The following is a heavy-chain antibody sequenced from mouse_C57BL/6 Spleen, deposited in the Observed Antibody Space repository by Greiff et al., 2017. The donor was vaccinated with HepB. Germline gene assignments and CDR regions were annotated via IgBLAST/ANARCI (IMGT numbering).Heavy chain of an antibody. J-gene: IGHJ4*01. CDR2: IYPGSGST. CDR3: AGYIFFITTVVASMDY. CDR1: GYTFTSYW. V-gene: IGHV1-55*01. D-gene: IGHD1-1*01. Sequence: QVQLQQPGAELVKPGASVKMSCKASGYTFTSYWITWVKQRPGQGLEWIGDIYPGSGSTNYNEKFKSKATLTVDTSSSTAYMQLSSLTSEDSAVYYCAGYIFFITTVVASMDYWGQGTSVTVSS.